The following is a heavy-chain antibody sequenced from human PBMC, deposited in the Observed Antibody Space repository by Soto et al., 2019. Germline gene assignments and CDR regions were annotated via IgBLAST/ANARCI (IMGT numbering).Heavy chain of an antibody. V-gene: IGHV3-15*04. CDR3: ATDNGHYYYGMDV. Sequence: EVQLVESGGGLVRPGGSLRLSCAASGFTFSKAWMSWVRQAPGKGLEWVGRIEAKTDGGKTDYAAPVKGRFTISRDDSKNTLSLQMNSLKAEDTAVYYCATDNGHYYYGMDVWGQGTKVSVYS. CDR1: GFTFSKAW. J-gene: IGHJ6*02. D-gene: IGHD2-8*01. CDR2: IEAKTDGGKT.